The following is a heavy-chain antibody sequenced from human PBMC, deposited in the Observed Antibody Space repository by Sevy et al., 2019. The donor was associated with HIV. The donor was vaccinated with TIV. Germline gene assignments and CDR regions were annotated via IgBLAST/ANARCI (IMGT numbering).Heavy chain of an antibody. D-gene: IGHD1-26*01. V-gene: IGHV1-2*02. CDR1: GYTFTGYY. Sequence: ASVKVSCKASGYTFTGYYMHWVRQAPGQGLEWMGWINPNSGGTNYAQKFQGRVTMTRDTSISTAYMELSRLRSDDTAVYYCARDLLVGATPFYYFDYWGQGTLVTVSS. CDR2: INPNSGGT. J-gene: IGHJ4*02. CDR3: ARDLLVGATPFYYFDY.